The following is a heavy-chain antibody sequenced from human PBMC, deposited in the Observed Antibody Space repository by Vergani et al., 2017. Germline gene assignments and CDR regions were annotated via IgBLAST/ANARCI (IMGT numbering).Heavy chain of an antibody. Sequence: QVQLQQWGGGLLKPSQTLSLTCVLYGVSFTSYHWTWIRQSPGEGLEWVGDIDHTGRPDYNPSLKSRLTMSVDKSRNQFSLTLNSVTATDTAIYFCARVNTETNGHLYYYYYMDVWGQGTAVTVS. CDR3: ARVNTETNGHLYYYYYMDV. J-gene: IGHJ6*03. CDR1: GVSFTSYH. CDR2: IDHTGRP. V-gene: IGHV4-34*01. D-gene: IGHD4-11*01.